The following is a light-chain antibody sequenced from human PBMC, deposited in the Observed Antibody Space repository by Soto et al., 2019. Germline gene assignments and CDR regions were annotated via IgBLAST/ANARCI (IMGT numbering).Light chain of an antibody. V-gene: IGLV2-14*01. CDR1: SSDIGGYNF. CDR2: EVS. CDR3: SSYTRSSTLV. J-gene: IGLJ3*02. Sequence: QSALTQPASVSGSPGQSITISCTGTSSDIGGYNFVSWYQHHPGKAPKLIIYEVSNRPSGVSNRFSGSKSGNTASLTISGRHAEDEADYYCSSYTRSSTLVFGGGTKLTVL.